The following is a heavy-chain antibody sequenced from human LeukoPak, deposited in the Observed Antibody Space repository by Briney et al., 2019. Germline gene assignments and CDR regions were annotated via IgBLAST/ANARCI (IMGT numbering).Heavy chain of an antibody. V-gene: IGHV3-48*03. CDR3: ARESGSATWYYGMDV. CDR1: GFLFSSYE. CDR2: ISSSGTII. J-gene: IGHJ6*02. D-gene: IGHD1-1*01. Sequence: GGSLRLSCAAAGFLFSSYEMNWVRQAPGKGLEWVSYISSSGTIIYYADSVKGRFTISRDYAKNSLYLQMNSLRAEDTAVYYCARESGSATWYYGMDVWGQGTTVTVSS.